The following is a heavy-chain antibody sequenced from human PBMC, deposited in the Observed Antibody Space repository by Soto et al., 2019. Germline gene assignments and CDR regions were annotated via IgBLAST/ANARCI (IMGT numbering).Heavy chain of an antibody. CDR2: ISYDGSNK. D-gene: IGHD5-18*01. CDR3: ASTRDSYGNWEGYYFDY. J-gene: IGHJ4*02. CDR1: GFTFSSYA. V-gene: IGHV3-30-3*01. Sequence: QVQLVESGGGVVQPGRSLRLSCAASGFTFSSYAMHWVRQAPGKGLEWVAVISYDGSNKYYADSVKGRFTISRDNSKNTLYLQMNSLRAEDTAVYYCASTRDSYGNWEGYYFDYWGQGTLVTVSS.